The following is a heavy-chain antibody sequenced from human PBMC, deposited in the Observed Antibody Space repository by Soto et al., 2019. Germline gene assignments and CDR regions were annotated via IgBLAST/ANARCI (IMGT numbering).Heavy chain of an antibody. CDR3: ARASDCSSTSCPRGWYGWYFDL. CDR1: GGSISSGGYY. J-gene: IGHJ2*01. Sequence: QVQLQESGPGLVKPSQTLSLTCTVSGGSISSGGYYWSWIRQHPGKGLEWIGYIYYSGSTYYNPSLKSRVTISVDTSKNQFSLKLSSVTAADTAVYYCARASDCSSTSCPRGWYGWYFDLWGRGTLVTVSS. CDR2: IYYSGST. V-gene: IGHV4-31*03. D-gene: IGHD2-2*01.